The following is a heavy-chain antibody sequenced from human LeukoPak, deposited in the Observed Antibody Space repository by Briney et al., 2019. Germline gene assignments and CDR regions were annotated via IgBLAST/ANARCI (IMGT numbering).Heavy chain of an antibody. Sequence: GGSLRLSCAASGFTFSSFDMHWVRHPTGQGLEWVSTIGTASDTYYPGSVEGRFTLPRDNAKNSLYLQMNSLTAGDTAVYYCARGPPRGKYYYMDVWGKGTTVTVSS. CDR2: IGTASDT. V-gene: IGHV3-13*01. D-gene: IGHD1-1*01. CDR3: ARGPPRGKYYYMDV. CDR1: GFTFSSFD. J-gene: IGHJ6*03.